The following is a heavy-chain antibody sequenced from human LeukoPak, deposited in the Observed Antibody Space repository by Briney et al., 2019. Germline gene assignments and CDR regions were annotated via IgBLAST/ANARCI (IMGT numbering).Heavy chain of an antibody. Sequence: ASVKVSCKASGYTFTGYYMNWVRQAPGQVLEWMGWINPNSGGTNYAQKFQGRVTMTRDTSISTAYMELSRLRSDDTAVYYCAAEYCSGGSCYPKFDYWGQGTLVTVSS. V-gene: IGHV1-2*02. CDR3: AAEYCSGGSCYPKFDY. J-gene: IGHJ4*02. CDR1: GYTFTGYY. CDR2: INPNSGGT. D-gene: IGHD2-15*01.